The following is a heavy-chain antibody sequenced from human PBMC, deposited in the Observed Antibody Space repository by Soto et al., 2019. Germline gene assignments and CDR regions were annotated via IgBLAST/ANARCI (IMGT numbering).Heavy chain of an antibody. Sequence: ASVKVSCKASGYTFTGYYMHWVRQAPGQGLEWMGWINPNSGGTNYAQKFQGRVTMTRDTSISTAYMELSRLRSDDTAVYYCARTHSNYFPYYYGMDVWGQGTTVTVSS. CDR1: GYTFTGYY. J-gene: IGHJ6*02. CDR3: ARTHSNYFPYYYGMDV. CDR2: INPNSGGT. V-gene: IGHV1-2*02. D-gene: IGHD4-4*01.